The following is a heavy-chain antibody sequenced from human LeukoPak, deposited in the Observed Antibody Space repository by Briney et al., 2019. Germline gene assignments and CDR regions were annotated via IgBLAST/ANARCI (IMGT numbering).Heavy chain of an antibody. CDR2: VYSDGVT. CDR1: GFTVSSYG. Sequence: PGGSLRLSCAASGFTVSSYGMSWVRQAQGKGPEWVSLVYSDGVTRYADSVQGRFTISRDNSKNTVYLQMNNLRVEDTAVYHCVRDRAEGRAWVEFDPWGQGILVTVSS. J-gene: IGHJ5*02. V-gene: IGHV3-66*02. CDR3: VRDRAEGRAWVEFDP.